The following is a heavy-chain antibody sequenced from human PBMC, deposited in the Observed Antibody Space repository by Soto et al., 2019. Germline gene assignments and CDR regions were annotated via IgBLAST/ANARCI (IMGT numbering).Heavy chain of an antibody. CDR3: AGEFWSGYYTYQTYYYGMDV. Sequence: PSETLSLTCAVSGYSISSGYYWGWIRQPPGKGLEWIGSIYHSGSTYYNPSLKSRVTISVDTSKNQFSLKLSSVTAADTAVYYCAGEFWSGYYTYQTYYYGMDVWGQGTTVTVSS. D-gene: IGHD3-3*01. V-gene: IGHV4-38-2*01. J-gene: IGHJ6*02. CDR1: GYSISSGYY. CDR2: IYHSGST.